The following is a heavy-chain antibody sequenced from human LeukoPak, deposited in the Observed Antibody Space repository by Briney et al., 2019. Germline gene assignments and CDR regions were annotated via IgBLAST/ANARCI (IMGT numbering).Heavy chain of an antibody. CDR1: GYSISSGYY. J-gene: IGHJ5*02. CDR3: ARHWNDNGDYVGWFDP. CDR2: ISHSGTT. V-gene: IGHV4-38-2*01. Sequence: SETLSLTCAVSGYSISSGYYWGWIRQPPGKGLEWIGSISHSGTTYYKPSLKSRATISLDTSKNQFSLNLTSVTAADTAVYYCARHWNDNGDYVGWFDPWGQGTLVTVSS. D-gene: IGHD4-17*01.